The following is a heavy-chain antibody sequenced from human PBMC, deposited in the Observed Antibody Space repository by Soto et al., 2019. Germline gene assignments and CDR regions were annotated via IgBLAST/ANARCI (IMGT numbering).Heavy chain of an antibody. J-gene: IGHJ6*02. CDR1: GGSVTTGSYN. Sequence: QVQLQESGPGLVRPSETLSLTCTVSGGSVTTGSYNWSWIRRPPGKGLEWYGNIFFTGITHYNPSLNNRVTMSVDTSKNQFSLTVTSVTAADTAVYYCARDGHGMDVWGQGTTVTVSS. CDR3: ARDGHGMDV. CDR2: IFFTGIT. V-gene: IGHV4-61*01.